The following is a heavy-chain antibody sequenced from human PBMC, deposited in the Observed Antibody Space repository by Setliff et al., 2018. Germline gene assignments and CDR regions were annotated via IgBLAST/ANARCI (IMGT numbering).Heavy chain of an antibody. CDR3: AKVPNSGGYAGPFDF. D-gene: IGHD5-12*01. V-gene: IGHV3-7*01. CDR2: IKGDGSEK. CDR1: GFTFSNCW. J-gene: IGHJ4*02. Sequence: PGGSLRLSCAASGFTFSNCWVSWVRQAPGKGLEWVASIKGDGSEKYYVDSVKGRFAVSRDNAKNTLFLQMNSLSAEDTAVYYCAKVPNSGGYAGPFDFWGQGTLVTVSS.